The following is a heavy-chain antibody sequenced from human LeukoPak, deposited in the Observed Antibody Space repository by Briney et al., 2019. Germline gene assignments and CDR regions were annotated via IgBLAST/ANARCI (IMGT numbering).Heavy chain of an antibody. CDR2: IYHSGST. D-gene: IGHD5-24*01. V-gene: IGHV4-38-2*01. Sequence: SETLSLTCAVSGYSISSGYYWGWIRQPPGKGLEWIGSIYHSGSTYYNPSPKSRVTISVDTSKNQFSLKLSSVTAADTAVYYCARKERHADIWGQGTMVTVSS. J-gene: IGHJ3*02. CDR3: ARKERHADI. CDR1: GYSISSGYY.